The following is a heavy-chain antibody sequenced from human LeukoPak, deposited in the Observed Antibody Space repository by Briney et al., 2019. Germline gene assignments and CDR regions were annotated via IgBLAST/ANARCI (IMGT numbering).Heavy chain of an antibody. D-gene: IGHD1-26*01. CDR1: GGSFSGYY. J-gene: IGHJ4*02. Sequence: SETLSLTCAVYGGSFSGYYWSWIRQPPGKGLEWIGEINHSGSTNYNPSLKSRVTISVDTSKNQFSLKLSSVTAADTAVYYCASSPLGGSYHGLHIDYWGQGTLVTVSS. CDR3: ASSPLGGSYHGLHIDY. V-gene: IGHV4-34*01. CDR2: INHSGST.